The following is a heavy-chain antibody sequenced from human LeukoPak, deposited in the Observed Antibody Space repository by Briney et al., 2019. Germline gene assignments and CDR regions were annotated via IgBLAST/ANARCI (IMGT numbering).Heavy chain of an antibody. CDR1: GFTFSSYG. J-gene: IGHJ6*03. D-gene: IGHD1-14*01. CDR2: ISYDGSNK. V-gene: IGHV3-30*18. Sequence: GGSLRLSCVASGFTFSSYGMHWVRQAPGKGLEWVAVISYDGSNKYYADSVKGRFTISRDNSKNTLYLQMNSLRAEDTAVYYCAKDRKVNYYYYYMDVWGKGTTVTVSS. CDR3: AKDRKVNYYYYYMDV.